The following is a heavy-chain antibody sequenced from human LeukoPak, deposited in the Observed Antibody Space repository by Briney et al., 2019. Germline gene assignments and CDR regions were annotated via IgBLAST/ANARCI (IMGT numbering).Heavy chain of an antibody. CDR3: ARERLVVVVPAANLNWFDP. Sequence: SETLSLTCTVSSGSISSYYWSWIRQPAGKGLEWIGRIYTSGSTNYNPSLKSRVTMSVDTSKNQFSLKLSSVTAADTAVYYCARERLVVVVPAANLNWFDPWGQGTLVTVSS. V-gene: IGHV4-4*07. CDR1: SGSISSYY. CDR2: IYTSGST. D-gene: IGHD2-2*01. J-gene: IGHJ5*02.